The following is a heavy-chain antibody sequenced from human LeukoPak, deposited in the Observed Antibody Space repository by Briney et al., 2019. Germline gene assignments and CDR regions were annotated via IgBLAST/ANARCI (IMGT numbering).Heavy chain of an antibody. D-gene: IGHD3-10*01. CDR2: IYYSGST. V-gene: IGHV4-59*11. Sequence: KTSETLSLTCTVSGGSISPLYWSWIRQPPGKGLEFIGYIYYSGSTNYNPSLKSRVTLSVDTSTNQFSLKMYSVTAADTAVYYCARGGVAAKYYFDYWGQGILVTVSS. CDR3: ARGGVAAKYYFDY. CDR1: GGSISPLY. J-gene: IGHJ4*02.